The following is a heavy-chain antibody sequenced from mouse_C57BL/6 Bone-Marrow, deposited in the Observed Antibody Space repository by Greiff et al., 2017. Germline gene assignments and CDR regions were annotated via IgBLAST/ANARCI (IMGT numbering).Heavy chain of an antibody. V-gene: IGHV2-9*02. J-gene: IGHJ1*01. CDR1: GFSLTSYG. Sequence: QVQLQQSGPGLVAPSQCLSITCTVSGFSLTSYGVHWVRQPPGKGLEWLGVIWAGGSTNYNSALMSRLSISKDNAKGQVFLKMNSLRTDDTAMYYCARGYYGSSYWYFDVWGAGTTVTVSS. D-gene: IGHD1-1*01. CDR2: IWAGGST. CDR3: ARGYYGSSYWYFDV.